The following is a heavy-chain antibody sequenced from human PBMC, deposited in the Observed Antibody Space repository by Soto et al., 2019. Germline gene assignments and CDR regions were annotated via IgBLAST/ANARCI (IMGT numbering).Heavy chain of an antibody. CDR2: TYYRSQWYN. J-gene: IGHJ6*02. CDR1: GDSVSSNSAA. CDR3: ATSLARDYYYQGVDV. D-gene: IGHD1-1*01. Sequence: SQTLSLTCVISGDSVSSNSAAWNWIRQSPSRGLEWLGRTYYRSQWYNDYAVSVKGRIIINPDTSKNQFSLHLSSVTPEDTAVYYCATSLARDYYYQGVDVWGPGTTVTISS. V-gene: IGHV6-1*01.